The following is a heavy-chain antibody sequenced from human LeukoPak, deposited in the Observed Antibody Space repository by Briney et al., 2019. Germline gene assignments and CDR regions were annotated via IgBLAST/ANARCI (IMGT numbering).Heavy chain of an antibody. D-gene: IGHD2-8*01. CDR3: ARLTNGNPGDY. CDR2: MYYTGIT. CDR1: GASITNPTYH. Sequence: ASETLSLTCTVSGASITNPTYHWGWIRQPLGKGLEWIGSMYYTGITYHNPSLKSRVTISLDTSKNQFSLKLSSVTAADTAVYYCARLTNGNPGDYWGQGTLVTVSS. V-gene: IGHV4-39*07. J-gene: IGHJ4*02.